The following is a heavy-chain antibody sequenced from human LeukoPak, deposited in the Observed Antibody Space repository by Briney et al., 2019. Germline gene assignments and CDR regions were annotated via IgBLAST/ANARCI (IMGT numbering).Heavy chain of an antibody. D-gene: IGHD3-10*01. CDR3: ARDRRWFGDAFDI. CDR1: GGSFSGYY. J-gene: IGHJ3*02. V-gene: IGHV4-34*01. Sequence: SETLSLTCAVYGGSFSGYYWSWIRQPPGKGLEWIGEINHSGSTNYNPSLKSRVTISVDTSKNQFFLKLSSVTAADTAVYYCARDRRWFGDAFDIWGQGTMVTVSS. CDR2: INHSGST.